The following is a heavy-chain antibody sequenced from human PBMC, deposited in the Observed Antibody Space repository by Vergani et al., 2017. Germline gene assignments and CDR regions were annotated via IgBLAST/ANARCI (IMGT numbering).Heavy chain of an antibody. V-gene: IGHV3-30*07. CDR2: ISYDGSNK. J-gene: IGHJ6*02. D-gene: IGHD4-11*01. CDR3: AKEVDYTSFGMDV. CDR1: GFTFSNYA. Sequence: QVQLVESGGGVVQPGRSLRLSCAASGFTFSNYAMHWVRQAPGKGLEWVAVISYDGSNKYYADSVKGRFTISRDNSKNTLYLQMNSLRAEDTAVYYCAKEVDYTSFGMDVWGQGTTVTVSS.